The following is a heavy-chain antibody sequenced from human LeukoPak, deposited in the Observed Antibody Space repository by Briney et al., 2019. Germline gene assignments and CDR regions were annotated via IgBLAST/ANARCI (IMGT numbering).Heavy chain of an antibody. CDR1: GGSISSGDYY. Sequence: PSETLSLTCTVSGGSISSGDYYWSWIRQPPGKGLEWLGYIYYSGSTYYNPSPKSRVTISVDTSKNRFSLKLSSVTAADTAVYYCARQKYYDSSGSTWGQGTLVTVSS. D-gene: IGHD3-22*01. V-gene: IGHV4-30-4*01. CDR2: IYYSGST. J-gene: IGHJ5*02. CDR3: ARQKYYDSSGST.